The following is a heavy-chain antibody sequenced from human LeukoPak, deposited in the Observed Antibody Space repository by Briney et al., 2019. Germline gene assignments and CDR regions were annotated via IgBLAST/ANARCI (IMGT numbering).Heavy chain of an antibody. J-gene: IGHJ4*02. Sequence: QPGGSLRLSCAASGFTFSSYGMHWVRQAPGKGLEWVAFIRYDGSNKYYADSVEGRFTISRDNSKNTLYLQMNSLRAEDTAVYYCAKDLKAAILFDYWGQGTLVTVSS. CDR3: AKDLKAAILFDY. D-gene: IGHD2-2*01. CDR1: GFTFSSYG. CDR2: IRYDGSNK. V-gene: IGHV3-30*02.